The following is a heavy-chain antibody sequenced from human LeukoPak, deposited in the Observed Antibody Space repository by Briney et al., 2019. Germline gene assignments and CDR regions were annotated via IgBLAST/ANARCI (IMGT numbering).Heavy chain of an antibody. J-gene: IGHJ4*02. D-gene: IGHD3-22*01. CDR2: ISISGSTI. CDR1: GFTFSSYE. V-gene: IGHV3-48*03. Sequence: PGGSLRLSCAASGFTFSSYEMNWVRQAPGKGLEWVSYISISGSTIYYADSVKGRFTISRNNAKNSLYLQMNSLRAEDTAVYYCARDKASAHYDSSGYAGYWGQGTLVTVSS. CDR3: ARDKASAHYDSSGYAGY.